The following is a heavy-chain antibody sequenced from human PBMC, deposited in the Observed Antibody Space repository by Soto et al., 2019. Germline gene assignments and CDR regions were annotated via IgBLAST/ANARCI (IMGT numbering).Heavy chain of an antibody. Sequence: ASVKVSCKASGYTSNRNGISWVRQAPGQGLEWMGWISASNGNTGYAQKLRGRVTMTIDTSTRTAYMELRSLNSDDTAVYYCAREKGDYDFWSGYLHYGMDVWGQGTTVTVSS. D-gene: IGHD3-3*01. V-gene: IGHV1-18*01. J-gene: IGHJ6*02. CDR2: ISASNGNT. CDR1: GYTSNRNG. CDR3: AREKGDYDFWSGYLHYGMDV.